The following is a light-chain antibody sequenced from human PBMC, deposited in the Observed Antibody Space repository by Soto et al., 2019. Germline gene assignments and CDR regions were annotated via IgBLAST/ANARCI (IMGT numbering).Light chain of an antibody. CDR1: SSDVGGYYY. J-gene: IGLJ2*01. CDR3: SSFANGIVV. CDR2: DVS. Sequence: QSALTQPASVSGSPGQSITISCTATSSDVGGYYYVSWYQHHPGKAPKLMIYDVSNRPPGVSTRFSGSKSGNTASLTITELQAEDEADYYCSSFANGIVVFGGGTKVTVL. V-gene: IGLV2-14*03.